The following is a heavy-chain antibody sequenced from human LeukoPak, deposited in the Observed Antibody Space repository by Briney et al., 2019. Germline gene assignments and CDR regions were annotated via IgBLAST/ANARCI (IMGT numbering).Heavy chain of an antibody. Sequence: GGSLRLSCAASGFTFSSYGMHWVRQAPGKGLEWVAFIRYAGINKYYADSGKGRFNISRVNSKNMLYLQMNSLRAEDTAVYYCAKEGRLRYFDWLWTADFDYWGQGTLVTVSS. CDR2: IRYAGINK. J-gene: IGHJ4*02. V-gene: IGHV3-30*02. CDR3: AKEGRLRYFDWLWTADFDY. D-gene: IGHD3-9*01. CDR1: GFTFSSYG.